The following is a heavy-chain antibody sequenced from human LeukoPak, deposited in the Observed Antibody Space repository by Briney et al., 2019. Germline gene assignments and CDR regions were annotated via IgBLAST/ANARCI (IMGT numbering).Heavy chain of an antibody. CDR1: GGTFISYA. CDR3: ARGVVVVVPAADAGSYYYYMDV. Sequence: SVKVSCKASGGTFISYAISWVRQAPGQGLEWMGGIIPIFGTANYAQKFQGRVTITADESTSTAYMELSSLRSEDTAVYYCARGVVVVVPAADAGSYYYYMDVWGKGTTVTVSS. J-gene: IGHJ6*03. D-gene: IGHD2-2*01. CDR2: IIPIFGTA. V-gene: IGHV1-69*01.